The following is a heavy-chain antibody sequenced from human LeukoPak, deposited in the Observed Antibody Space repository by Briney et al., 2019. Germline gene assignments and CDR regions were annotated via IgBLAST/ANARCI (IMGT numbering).Heavy chain of an antibody. D-gene: IGHD1-7*01. J-gene: IGHJ3*02. V-gene: IGHV4-4*07. CDR3: ATKLELRPGNRAFDI. CDR1: GGSINDYY. CDR2: IYTSGST. Sequence: SETLSLTCTVSGGSINDYYWSWIRQPAGKGLEWIGRIYTSGSTNYNPSLKSRVTMSVDTSKNQFSLKLSSVTAADTAVYYCATKLELRPGNRAFDIWGQGTMVTVSS.